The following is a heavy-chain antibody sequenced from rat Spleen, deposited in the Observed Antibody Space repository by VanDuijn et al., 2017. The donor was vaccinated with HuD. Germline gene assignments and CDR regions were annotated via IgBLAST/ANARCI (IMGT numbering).Heavy chain of an antibody. D-gene: IGHD4-6*01. V-gene: IGHV3-1*01. CDR1: GYDITSNY. CDR2: ISYSGVT. CDR3: ATLGLGYYFDY. J-gene: IGHJ2*01. Sequence: EVQLQESGPGLVKPSQSLSLTCSVTGYDITSNYWGWIRKFPGNEMEWMGYISYSGVTSYNPSLKGRVSITRDTSKNQFFLQLNSVTSEDTATYYCATLGLGYYFDYWGQGVMVTVSS.